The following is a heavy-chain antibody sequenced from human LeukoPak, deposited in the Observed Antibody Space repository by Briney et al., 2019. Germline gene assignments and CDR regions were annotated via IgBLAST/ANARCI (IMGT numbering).Heavy chain of an antibody. CDR1: GFTFSSFP. CDR2: ISYDGGNE. CDR3: GYGLGGDY. V-gene: IGHV3-30-3*01. Sequence: GGSLRLSCAASGFTFSSFPMHWVRQAPGKGLEWVAIISYDGGNEYYAEPVKGRFTIFRDNSKNTLYLQMNSLRTEDAAVYYCGYGLGGDYWGQGTLVTVSS. D-gene: IGHD1-14*01. J-gene: IGHJ4*02.